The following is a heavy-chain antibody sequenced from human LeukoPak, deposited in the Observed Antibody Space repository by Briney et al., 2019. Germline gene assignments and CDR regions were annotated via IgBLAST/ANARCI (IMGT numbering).Heavy chain of an antibody. CDR1: GGSISSSSYY. CDR3: ARAKQQSYYYYMDV. CDR2: IYYSGST. J-gene: IGHJ6*03. D-gene: IGHD6-13*01. V-gene: IGHV4-39*07. Sequence: PSETLSLTCTVSGGSISSSSYYWGWIRQPPGKGLEWIGSIYYSGSTYYNPSLKSRVTISVDTSKNQFSLKLSSVTAADTAVYYCARAKQQSYYYYMDVWGKGTTVTVSS.